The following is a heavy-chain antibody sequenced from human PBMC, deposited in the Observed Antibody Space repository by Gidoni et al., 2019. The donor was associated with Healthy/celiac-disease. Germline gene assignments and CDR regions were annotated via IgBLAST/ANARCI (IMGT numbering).Heavy chain of an antibody. Sequence: EVQLVESGGGLVKPGGSLRLSCAASGFTFRSYSMNWVRQAPGKGLEWVSSISSSSSYIYYADSVKGRFTISRDNAKNSLYLQMNSLRAEDTAVYYWAREFSGSGYDLSSSYFDYWGQGTLVTVSS. D-gene: IGHD5-12*01. CDR1: GFTFRSYS. J-gene: IGHJ4*02. CDR2: ISSSSSYI. V-gene: IGHV3-21*01. CDR3: AREFSGSGYDLSSSYFDY.